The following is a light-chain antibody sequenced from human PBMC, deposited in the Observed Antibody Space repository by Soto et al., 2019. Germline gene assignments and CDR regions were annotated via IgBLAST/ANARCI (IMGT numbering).Light chain of an antibody. Sequence: QPVLTQPPSASGSPGQSVTISCTGTKNDIGDYDFVSWYQHHPGKAPRLIIYEVVQRPSGVPDRFSGSKSGNTASLTVSGLQAADEADYFCKSYAGSNTYVFGSGTKLTVL. V-gene: IGLV2-8*01. J-gene: IGLJ1*01. CDR1: KNDIGDYDF. CDR2: EVV. CDR3: KSYAGSNTYV.